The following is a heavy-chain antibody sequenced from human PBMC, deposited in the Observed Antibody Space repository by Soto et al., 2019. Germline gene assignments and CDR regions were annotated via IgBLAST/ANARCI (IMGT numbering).Heavy chain of an antibody. D-gene: IGHD2-8*02. Sequence: PGESLKISCKGSGYSFTSYWIGWVRQMPGKGLEWMGIIYPGDSDTRYSPSFQGQVTISADKSISTAYLQWSSLKASDTAMYYCARTCVTGRYSYGMYAFCLGATLTISS. CDR2: IYPGDSDT. V-gene: IGHV5-51*01. CDR3: ARTCVTGRYSYGMYA. J-gene: IGHJ6*02. CDR1: GYSFTSYW.